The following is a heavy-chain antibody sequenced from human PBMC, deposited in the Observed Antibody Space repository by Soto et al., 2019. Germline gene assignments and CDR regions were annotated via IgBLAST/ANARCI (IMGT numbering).Heavy chain of an antibody. J-gene: IGHJ4*02. D-gene: IGHD6-19*01. V-gene: IGHV3-23*01. CDR3: ASRSSGWYFDD. CDR2: SSGSGGST. Sequence: EVQLLESGGGLVQPGGSLRLSCAASGFTFSSYAMNWVRQAPGKGLEWVSVSSGSGGSTYYADSVKGRFTISRDNSKNTLYLQINSLRVEDTAVYYCASRSSGWYFDDWGQGTLVTVSS. CDR1: GFTFSSYA.